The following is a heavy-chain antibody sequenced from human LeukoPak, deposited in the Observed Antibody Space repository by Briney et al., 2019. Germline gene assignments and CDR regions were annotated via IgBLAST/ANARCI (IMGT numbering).Heavy chain of an antibody. CDR3: ARDPPDY. Sequence: GGSLRLSCAASGFTFSIYEMNWGRPAAGKGKEWVSYIVTSETTQYYADSVKGRFNISRNNAKNSLYLQMNSLRAEDTGVYYCARDPPDYWGQGILVTVSS. CDR2: IVTSETTQ. V-gene: IGHV3-48*03. J-gene: IGHJ4*02. CDR1: GFTFSIYE.